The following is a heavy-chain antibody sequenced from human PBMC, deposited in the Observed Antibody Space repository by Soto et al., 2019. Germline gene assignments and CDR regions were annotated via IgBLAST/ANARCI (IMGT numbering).Heavy chain of an antibody. J-gene: IGHJ6*01. CDR1: VFNLSNYR. D-gene: IGHD2-8*01. Sequence: VGSLRLSCASSVFNLSNYRMNCVRQAPGKWLEWVSSIGSRSSHIYFVDSVRGRFTISRDNAKNSLYLQMNSLRAEDTAVYYCARERYCTNGVCLNYGMDVWGQGTTVNVSS. V-gene: IGHV3-21*01. CDR2: IGSRSSHI. CDR3: ARERYCTNGVCLNYGMDV.